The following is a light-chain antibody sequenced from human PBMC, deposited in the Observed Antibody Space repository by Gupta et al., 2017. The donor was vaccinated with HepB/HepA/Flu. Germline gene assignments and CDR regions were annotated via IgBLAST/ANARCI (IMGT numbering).Light chain of an antibody. CDR1: SSNIGTNYG. Sequence: QPVLTQPPSVSGDPGPRVTISCTGRSSNIGTNYGVNWYRHRPDTAPKLLIYSNSNRPAGVPDRFSASKSGTSASLAITGLQAEDEADYYCQSYDSSLSGYVFGAGTKVIVL. V-gene: IGLV1-40*01. J-gene: IGLJ1*01. CDR3: QSYDSSLSGYV. CDR2: SNS.